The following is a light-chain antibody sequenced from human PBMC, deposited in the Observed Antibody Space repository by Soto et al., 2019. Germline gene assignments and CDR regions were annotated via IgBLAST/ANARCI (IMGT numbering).Light chain of an antibody. CDR1: SSNIGKNY. CDR2: EDH. CDR3: GTWDSSLNAGV. Sequence: QLVLTQSPSVSAAPGQKVTISCSGGSSNIGKNYVSWYQHLPGTAPKLLIYEDHKRPSGIPVRFSGSKSATSATLGITGLQTGDEADYYCGTWDSSLNAGVFGGGTKLTVL. J-gene: IGLJ2*01. V-gene: IGLV1-51*02.